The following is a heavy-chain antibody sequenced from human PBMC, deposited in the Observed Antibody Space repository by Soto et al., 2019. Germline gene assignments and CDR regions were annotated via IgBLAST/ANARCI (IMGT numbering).Heavy chain of an antibody. V-gene: IGHV1-69*13. Sequence: GASVKVSCKASGGTFSSYAISWVRQAPGQGLEWMGGIIPIFGTANYAQKFQGRVTITADESTSTAYMELSSLRSEDTAVYYCARDRGWYDILTGYYDYWGQGTLVTVSS. CDR1: GGTFSSYA. CDR3: ARDRGWYDILTGYYDY. J-gene: IGHJ4*02. D-gene: IGHD3-9*01. CDR2: IIPIFGTA.